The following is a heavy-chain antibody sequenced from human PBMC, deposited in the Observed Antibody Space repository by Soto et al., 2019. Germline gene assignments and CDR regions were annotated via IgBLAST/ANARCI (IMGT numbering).Heavy chain of an antibody. CDR2: INHSGST. Sequence: SETLSLTCAVYGGSFSGYYWSWIRQPPGKGLEWIGEINHSGSTNYNPSLKSRVTISVDTSKNQFSLKLSSVTAADTAVYYCARGGITGTYWYFDLWGRGTLVTVSS. D-gene: IGHD1-7*01. CDR1: GGSFSGYY. J-gene: IGHJ2*01. CDR3: ARGGITGTYWYFDL. V-gene: IGHV4-34*01.